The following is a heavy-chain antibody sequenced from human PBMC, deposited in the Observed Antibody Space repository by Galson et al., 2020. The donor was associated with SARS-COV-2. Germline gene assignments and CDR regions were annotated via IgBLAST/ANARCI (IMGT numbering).Heavy chain of an antibody. CDR3: ARDVRAGGYALFEH. Sequence: SQTLSLTCSLSGYSISSGYYWGWLRQIPGKGLEWIGSIYHTGSTSYNPSLRSRASISVDTSKNQFSLNLSAVTAADTAVCFCARDVRAGGYALFEHWGQGTLVTVSS. V-gene: IGHV4-38-2*02. D-gene: IGHD2-8*01. CDR2: IYHTGST. J-gene: IGHJ4*02. CDR1: GYSISSGYY.